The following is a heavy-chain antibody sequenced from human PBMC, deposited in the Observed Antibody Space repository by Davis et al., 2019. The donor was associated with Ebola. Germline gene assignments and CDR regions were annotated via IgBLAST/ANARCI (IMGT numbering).Heavy chain of an antibody. CDR1: GFTFSSYS. Sequence: GESLKISCAASGFTFSSYSMNWVRQAPGKGLEWVSSISSSSSYIYYADSVKGRFTISRDNAKNSLYLQMNSLRAEDTAVYYCARVALVEASWYFDLWGRGTLVTVSS. J-gene: IGHJ2*01. V-gene: IGHV3-21*01. CDR3: ARVALVEASWYFDL. D-gene: IGHD1-26*01. CDR2: ISSSSSYI.